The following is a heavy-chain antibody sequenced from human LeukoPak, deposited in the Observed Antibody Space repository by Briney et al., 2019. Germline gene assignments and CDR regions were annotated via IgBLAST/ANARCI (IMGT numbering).Heavy chain of an antibody. D-gene: IGHD3-3*01. CDR3: ARDYDSEGLDP. V-gene: IGHV4-39*07. J-gene: IGHJ5*02. Sequence: SETLSLTCTVSGGSISSSSYYWGWIRQPPGKGLEWIGSIYYSGSTYYNPSLKSRVTISVDTSKNQFSLKLSSVTAADTAVYYCARDYDSEGLDPWGQGTLVTVSS. CDR1: GGSISSSSYY. CDR2: IYYSGST.